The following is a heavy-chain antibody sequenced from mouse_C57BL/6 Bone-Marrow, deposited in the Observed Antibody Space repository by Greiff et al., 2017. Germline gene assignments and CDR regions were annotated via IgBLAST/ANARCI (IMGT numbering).Heavy chain of an antibody. D-gene: IGHD1-1*01. J-gene: IGHJ2*01. CDR1: GFTFSSYA. Sequence: EVMLVESGEGLVKPGGSLKLSCAASGFTFSSYAMSWVRQTPEKRLEWVAYFSSGGDYIYYADTVKGRFTISRDNARNTLSLQMSSLKSEDTAMYYCTRGHYGSSFDYWGQGTTLTVSS. V-gene: IGHV5-9-1*02. CDR3: TRGHYGSSFDY. CDR2: FSSGGDYI.